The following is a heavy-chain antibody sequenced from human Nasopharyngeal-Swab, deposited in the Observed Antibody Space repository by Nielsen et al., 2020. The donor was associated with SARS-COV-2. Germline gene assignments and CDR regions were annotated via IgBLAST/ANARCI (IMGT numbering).Heavy chain of an antibody. V-gene: IGHV1-18*01. CDR3: ARGNFGTIFGVVIIRDAFDI. CDR1: GYTFTSYR. Sequence: ASVKVSCEASGYTFTSYRISWVRQAPGQGLEWMGWISAYNGNTNYAQKLQGRVTMTTDTSTSTAYMELRSLRSDDTAVYYCARGNFGTIFGVVIIRDAFDIWGQGTMVTVSS. D-gene: IGHD3-3*01. CDR2: ISAYNGNT. J-gene: IGHJ3*02.